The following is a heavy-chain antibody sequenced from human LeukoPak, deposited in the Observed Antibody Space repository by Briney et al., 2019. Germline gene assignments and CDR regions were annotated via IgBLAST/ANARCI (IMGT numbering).Heavy chain of an antibody. CDR2: ISSDGSSI. Sequence: WVSRISSDGSSIAYTDSVRGRFTISRDNAKNTLYLQMNSLRVEDTAVYYCAREGAALDYWGQGTLVSVSS. J-gene: IGHJ4*02. V-gene: IGHV3-74*01. CDR3: AREGAALDY. D-gene: IGHD6-6*01.